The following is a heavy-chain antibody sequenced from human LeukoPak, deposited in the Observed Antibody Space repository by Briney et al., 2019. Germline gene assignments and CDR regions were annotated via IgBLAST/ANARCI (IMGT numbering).Heavy chain of an antibody. V-gene: IGHV5-51*01. J-gene: IGHJ3*02. Sequence: GESLKISCKGSGYSFTYYWIGWVRQMPGKGLEWMGIIYPGDSDTRYSPSFQGQIAISADKSINTAYLQWSSLKASDTAMYYCATVGSSDASHAFDIWGQGTMVTVSS. CDR2: IYPGDSDT. CDR1: GYSFTYYW. CDR3: ATVGSSDASHAFDI. D-gene: IGHD1-26*01.